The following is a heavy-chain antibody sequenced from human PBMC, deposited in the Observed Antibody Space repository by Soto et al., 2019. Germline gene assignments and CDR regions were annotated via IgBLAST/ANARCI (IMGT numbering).Heavy chain of an antibody. CDR3: ATHDSSGYYYRQDSS. CDR1: GFTVSTYA. J-gene: IGHJ5*02. V-gene: IGHV3-23*01. Sequence: XECLRLSCAASGFTVSTYAMTWVRQAPGKGLEWVSSFTGSGSGGDTYYADSVKGRFTISRDNSKNTLYLQMDSLRVDDTAVYFCATHDSSGYYYRQDSSWGQGTLVTVSS. D-gene: IGHD3-22*01. CDR2: FTGSGSGGDT.